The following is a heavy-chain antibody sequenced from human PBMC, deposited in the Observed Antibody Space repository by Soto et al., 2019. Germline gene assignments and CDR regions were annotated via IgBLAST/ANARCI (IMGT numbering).Heavy chain of an antibody. Sequence: GGSLRLSCGASGFIFSKYSMNWVRQAPGKGLEWLSYISSNSVTIYYADSVRGRFTTFRDNAKNSLYLQMNSLRDEDTAVYYCAREDRLGPRSFDYWGQGALVTVSS. D-gene: IGHD1-26*01. V-gene: IGHV3-48*02. CDR3: AREDRLGPRSFDY. CDR1: GFIFSKYS. J-gene: IGHJ4*02. CDR2: ISSNSVTI.